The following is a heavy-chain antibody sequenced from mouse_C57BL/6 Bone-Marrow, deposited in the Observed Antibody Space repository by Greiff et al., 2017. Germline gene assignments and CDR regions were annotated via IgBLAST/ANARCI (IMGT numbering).Heavy chain of an antibody. CDR1: GYTFTDYY. J-gene: IGHJ2*01. CDR3: ARAGDYGSIYFDY. V-gene: IGHV1-19*01. D-gene: IGHD1-1*01. CDR2: INPYNGGT. Sequence: EVQLQQSGPVLVKPGASVKMSCKASGYTFTDYYMNWVKQSHGKSLEWIGVINPYNGGTSYNQKFKGKATLTVDKSSSTAYMELNSLTSEDSAVYYCARAGDYGSIYFDYWGQGTTLTVSS.